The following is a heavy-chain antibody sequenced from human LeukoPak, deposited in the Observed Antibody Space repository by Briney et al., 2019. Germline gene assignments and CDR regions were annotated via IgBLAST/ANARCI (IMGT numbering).Heavy chain of an antibody. V-gene: IGHV1-46*03. CDR3: GRSMVRGVNYYFDF. D-gene: IGHD3-10*01. Sequence: ASVKVSCKASGYTFTSYYIHWARQAPGQGLEWMGIINPSGGSTSYAQKFRGRVTMTRDTSTSTVYMELSSLRSEDTAVYFCGRSMVRGVNYYFDFWGQGTLVTVSS. CDR1: GYTFTSYY. J-gene: IGHJ4*02. CDR2: INPSGGST.